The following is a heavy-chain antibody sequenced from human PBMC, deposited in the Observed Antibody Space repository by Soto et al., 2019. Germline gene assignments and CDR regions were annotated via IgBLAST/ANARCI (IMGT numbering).Heavy chain of an antibody. CDR3: ATAGAGYIEGSGSYYTPLYYFDY. CDR1: GYTLTELS. Sequence: VASVKVSCKVSGYTLTELSMHWVRQAPGKGLEWMGGFDPEDGETIYAQKFQGRVTMTEDTSTDTAYMELSSLRSEDTAVYYCATAGAGYIEGSGSYYTPLYYFDYWGQGTLVTVSS. CDR2: FDPEDGET. J-gene: IGHJ4*02. V-gene: IGHV1-24*01. D-gene: IGHD3-10*01.